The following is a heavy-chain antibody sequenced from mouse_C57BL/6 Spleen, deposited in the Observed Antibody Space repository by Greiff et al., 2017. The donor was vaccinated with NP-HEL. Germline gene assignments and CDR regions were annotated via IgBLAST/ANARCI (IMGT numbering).Heavy chain of an antibody. CDR1: GYAFSSSW. CDR2: IYPGDGDT. CDR3: ARRDYFDY. V-gene: IGHV1-82*01. Sequence: VQLQESGPELVKPGASVKISCKASGYAFSSSWMNWVKQRPGKGLEWIGRIYPGDGDTNYNGKFKGKATLTADKSSSTAYMQLSSLTSEDSAVYFCARRDYFDYWGKGTTLTVSS. J-gene: IGHJ2*01.